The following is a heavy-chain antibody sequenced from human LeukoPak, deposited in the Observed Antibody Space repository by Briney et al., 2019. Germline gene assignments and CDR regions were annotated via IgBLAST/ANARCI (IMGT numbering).Heavy chain of an antibody. CDR1: GDSFSSTRFY. CDR3: ARRGSNWYTGHVDS. J-gene: IGHJ4*02. V-gene: IGHV4-39*01. D-gene: IGHD6-13*01. CDR2: IYSGGST. Sequence: SETLSLTCTVSGDSFSSTRFYWGWIRQPPGKGLEWIGTIYSGGSTYYNPSLMSRVTISMDTSKNQFSLKLTSVTAADTSVYYCARRGSNWYTGHVDSWGQGTLVTVSS.